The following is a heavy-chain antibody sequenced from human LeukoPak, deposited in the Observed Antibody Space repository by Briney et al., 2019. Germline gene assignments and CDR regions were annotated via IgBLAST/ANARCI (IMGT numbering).Heavy chain of an antibody. D-gene: IGHD5-12*01. CDR1: GFTFDDYA. Sequence: PGGSLRLSCAVSGFTFDDYAMHWVRQVPGKGLEWVSGINWNSDSIGYADSVKGRFTTSRDNAKNSLYLQVNSLRAEDTAFYYCAINGGGDSGYGNFDYWGQGTLVTVSS. V-gene: IGHV3-9*01. CDR3: AINGGGDSGYGNFDY. CDR2: INWNSDSI. J-gene: IGHJ4*02.